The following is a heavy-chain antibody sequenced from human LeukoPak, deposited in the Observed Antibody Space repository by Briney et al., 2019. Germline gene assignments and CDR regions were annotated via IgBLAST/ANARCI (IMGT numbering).Heavy chain of an antibody. CDR1: GYSFTSYW. Sequence: GESLKISCKGSGYSFTSYWIGWVRQMPGKGLEGMGIIYPGDSDTRYSPSFQGQVTISADKSISTAYLQWSSLKASDTAMYYCARFSPYDDFWSGYYSNGYYYGMDVWGQGTTVTVSS. CDR3: ARFSPYDDFWSGYYSNGYYYGMDV. J-gene: IGHJ6*02. D-gene: IGHD3-3*01. V-gene: IGHV5-51*01. CDR2: IYPGDSDT.